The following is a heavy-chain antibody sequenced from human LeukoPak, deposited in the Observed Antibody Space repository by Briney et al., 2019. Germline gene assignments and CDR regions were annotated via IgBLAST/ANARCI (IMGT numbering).Heavy chain of an antibody. Sequence: AAVKVTCKASGYTFTSYGISWVGQAPGQGLEWMGWISAYNGNTNYAQKLQGRVTMTTDTSTSTAYMELRSLRSDDTAVYYCARVGYGGKEGRGYFDYWGQGTLVTVSS. CDR3: ARVGYGGKEGRGYFDY. CDR1: GYTFTSYG. V-gene: IGHV1-18*01. J-gene: IGHJ4*02. CDR2: ISAYNGNT. D-gene: IGHD4-23*01.